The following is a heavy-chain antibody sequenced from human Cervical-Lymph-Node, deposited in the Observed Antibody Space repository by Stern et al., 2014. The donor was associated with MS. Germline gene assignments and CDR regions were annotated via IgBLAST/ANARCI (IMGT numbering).Heavy chain of an antibody. CDR1: GFTFKNYV. D-gene: IGHD3-10*01. CDR2: VGWNSGAI. CDR3: ARGQWFGELDTTYHYYNGMDV. V-gene: IGHV3-9*01. J-gene: IGHJ6*02. Sequence: EVQLVESGGGLVQPGRSLRLSCAASGFTFKNYVMHWVRQAPGKGLEWVSAVGWNSGAIGYADSVKGRFTISRDNAKNSLYLQINSLKPEDTALYYCARGQWFGELDTTYHYYNGMDVWGQGTTVTVSS.